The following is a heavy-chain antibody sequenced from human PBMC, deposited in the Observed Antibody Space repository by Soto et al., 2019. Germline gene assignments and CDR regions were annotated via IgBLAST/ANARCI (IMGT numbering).Heavy chain of an antibody. CDR3: ARDTPPTDY. CDR2: ISAYNTNT. J-gene: IGHJ4*02. CDR1: GYTFTSYH. Sequence: QVQLVQSGAEVKKPGASVKVSCKTSGYTFTSYHISWVRQAPGQGLEWMGWISAYNTNTNYAQKFQGRVTMTTDTLTHTAYMVLRSLRSDDTAVYYCARDTPPTDYWAQGTLVTVSS. V-gene: IGHV1-18*01.